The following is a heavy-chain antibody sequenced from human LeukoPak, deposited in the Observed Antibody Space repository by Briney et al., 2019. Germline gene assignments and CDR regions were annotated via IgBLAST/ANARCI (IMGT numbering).Heavy chain of an antibody. V-gene: IGHV3-23*01. CDR3: AKGSSNWRDYYYFDY. Sequence: GGSLRLSCVASGFTFSSYAVSWVRQAPGKGLAWVSSINDSGGSKQYADSVKGRFTISRDNSKNTLYLRMNSLRAEDTAVYYCAKGSSNWRDYYYFDYWGQGTLVTVSS. CDR2: INDSGGSK. D-gene: IGHD6-13*01. CDR1: GFTFSSYA. J-gene: IGHJ4*02.